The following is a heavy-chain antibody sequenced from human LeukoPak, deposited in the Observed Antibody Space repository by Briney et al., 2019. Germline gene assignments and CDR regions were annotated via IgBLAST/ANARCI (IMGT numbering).Heavy chain of an antibody. D-gene: IGHD6-13*01. V-gene: IGHV3-23*01. CDR2: LSSGGGST. CDR1: GFTFSNYA. J-gene: IGHJ4*02. CDR3: AKLNGYSSSWFDY. Sequence: GGSLRLSCAASGFTFSNYAMSWVRQAPGKGLGWVSGLSSGGGSTYYADSVKGRFTISRDNSKNTLYLQMNSLRAEDTAVYYCAKLNGYSSSWFDYWGQGTLVTVSS.